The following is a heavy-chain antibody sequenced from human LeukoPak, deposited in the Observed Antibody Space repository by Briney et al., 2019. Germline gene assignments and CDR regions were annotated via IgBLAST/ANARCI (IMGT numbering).Heavy chain of an antibody. D-gene: IGHD3-16*01. V-gene: IGHV3-23*01. J-gene: IGHJ6*03. Sequence: GGSLRLSCAASGFTLSSYAMSWVRHAPGKGLEWVSAISGGDGSTYYADSVKGRFTISRDNSKNTLYLQMNSLRAEDTAVYYCAKADSIRPYYYYYIDVWGKGTTVTVSS. CDR1: GFTLSSYA. CDR3: AKADSIRPYYYYYIDV. CDR2: ISGGDGST.